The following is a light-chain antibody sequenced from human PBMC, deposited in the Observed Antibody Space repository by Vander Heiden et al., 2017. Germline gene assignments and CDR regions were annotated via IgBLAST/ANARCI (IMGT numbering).Light chain of an antibody. CDR1: QGVSTW. V-gene: IGKV1-12*01. CDR3: QQADSFPIT. J-gene: IGKJ3*01. Sequence: DIQMTQSPSSVSASVGDRVTLTCRAGQGVSTWVAWYQQRPGKAPLLLISGASNLQDGVPSRFSGSGSGTHFTLTITSLQPEDFATYYCQQADSFPITFGHGTKVDLK. CDR2: GAS.